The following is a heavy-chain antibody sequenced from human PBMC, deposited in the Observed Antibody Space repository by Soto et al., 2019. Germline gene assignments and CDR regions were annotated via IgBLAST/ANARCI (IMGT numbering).Heavy chain of an antibody. D-gene: IGHD2-2*01. CDR3: ARERSEIVVVPAAMPDYYYYMDV. J-gene: IGHJ6*03. V-gene: IGHV4-59*01. CDR2: IYYSGST. Sequence: SETLSLTCTVSGGSISSYYWSWIRQPPGKGLEWIGYIYYSGSTNYNSSLKSRVTISVDTSKNQFSLKLSSVTAADTAVYYCARERSEIVVVPAAMPDYYYYMDVWGKGTTVTVSS. CDR1: GGSISSYY.